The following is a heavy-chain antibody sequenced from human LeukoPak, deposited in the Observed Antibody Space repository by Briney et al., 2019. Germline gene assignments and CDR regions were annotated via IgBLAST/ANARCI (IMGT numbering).Heavy chain of an antibody. Sequence: GGSLRLSCAASGFTFSNYGMHWVRQAPGKGLEWVAFIRYDESNEYYADSVKGRFTISRDNSKNTLYLQMNSLRADDTAVYYCVKDSSWMGEYYFDYWGQGTLVTVSS. CDR2: IRYDESNE. CDR3: VKDSSWMGEYYFDY. CDR1: GFTFSNYG. V-gene: IGHV3-30*02. J-gene: IGHJ4*02. D-gene: IGHD3-16*01.